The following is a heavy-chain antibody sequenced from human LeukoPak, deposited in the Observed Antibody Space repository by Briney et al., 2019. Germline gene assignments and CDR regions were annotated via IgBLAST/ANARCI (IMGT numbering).Heavy chain of an antibody. CDR1: GYTFTGYY. Sequence: ASVKVSCKASGYTFTGYYMHWVRQAPGQGLEWMGWINPNSGGTNYAQKFQGRVTMTRDTSISTAYMGLSRLRSEDTAVYYCAREDYDYVWGSYRNYFDYWGQGTLVTVSS. CDR3: AREDYDYVWGSYRNYFDY. D-gene: IGHD3-16*02. J-gene: IGHJ4*02. CDR2: INPNSGGT. V-gene: IGHV1-2*02.